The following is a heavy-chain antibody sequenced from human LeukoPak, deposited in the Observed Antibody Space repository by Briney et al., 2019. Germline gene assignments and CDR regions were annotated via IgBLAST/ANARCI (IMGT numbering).Heavy chain of an antibody. CDR2: IYTIGST. CDR3: ARDPHYYGSGDF. V-gene: IGHV4-4*07. D-gene: IGHD3-10*01. J-gene: IGHJ4*02. CDR1: GGSISGYY. Sequence: SETLSLTCTVSGGSISGYYWSWIRQPAGKGLEWIGRIYTIGSTNYNPSLKSRVTMSVDTSKNQFSLKVNSVTAADTAVYYCARDPHYYGSGDFWGQGTLVTVSS.